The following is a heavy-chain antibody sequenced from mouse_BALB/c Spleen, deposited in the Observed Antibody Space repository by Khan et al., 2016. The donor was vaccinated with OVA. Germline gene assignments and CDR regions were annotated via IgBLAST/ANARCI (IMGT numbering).Heavy chain of an antibody. J-gene: IGHJ4*01. Sequence: MQLEESGAELVKPGASVKLSCTASGFNIKDTYMHWVKQRPEQGLEWIGRIDPANGNTKYDPKFQGKATITADTSSNTAYLQLSSLTSEDTAVYYCARDGNYFYAMDYWGQGTSVTVSS. CDR2: IDPANGNT. V-gene: IGHV14-3*02. D-gene: IGHD2-1*01. CDR1: GFNIKDTY. CDR3: ARDGNYFYAMDY.